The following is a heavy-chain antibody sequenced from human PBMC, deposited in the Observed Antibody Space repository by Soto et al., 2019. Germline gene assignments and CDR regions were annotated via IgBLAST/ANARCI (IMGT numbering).Heavy chain of an antibody. J-gene: IGHJ4*02. CDR2: ISYDGSNK. V-gene: IGHV3-30-3*01. D-gene: IGHD6-6*01. CDR3: ARDPVNLKYSSSSWGLFDY. Sequence: QVQLVESGGGVVQPGRSLRLSCAASGFTFSSYAMHWVRQAPGKGLEWVAIISYDGSNKYYADSVKGRFTISRDNSRNTLYLQMNSRRAEATAVFYGARDPVNLKYSSSSWGLFDYCGQGTLVTVSS. CDR1: GFTFSSYA.